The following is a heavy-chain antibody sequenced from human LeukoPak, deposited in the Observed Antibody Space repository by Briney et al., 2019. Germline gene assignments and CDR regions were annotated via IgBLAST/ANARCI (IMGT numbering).Heavy chain of an antibody. CDR2: IKQDGSEK. CDR3: ARGYSSSWYYFDY. D-gene: IGHD6-13*01. J-gene: IGHJ4*02. CDR1: RFTFSSYW. Sequence: PGGSLRLSCAASRFTFSSYWMSWVRQAPGKGLEWVANIKQDGSEKYYVDSVKGRFTISRDNAKNSLYLQMNSLRAEDTAVYYCARGYSSSWYYFDYWGQGTLVTVSS. V-gene: IGHV3-7*04.